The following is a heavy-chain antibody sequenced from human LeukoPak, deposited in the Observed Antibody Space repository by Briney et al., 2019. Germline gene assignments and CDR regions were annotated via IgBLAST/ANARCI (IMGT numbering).Heavy chain of an antibody. D-gene: IGHD3-10*01. CDR3: ARATSTLGLLWFGESWND. J-gene: IGHJ4*02. Sequence: ASVKVSCKASGYTFTSYYMHWVRQAPGQGLEWMGIINPSGGSTSYAQKFQGRVTMTRDTSTSTVYMELSSLRSEDTAVYYCARATSTLGLLWFGESWNDWGQGTLVTVSS. CDR1: GYTFTSYY. CDR2: INPSGGST. V-gene: IGHV1-46*01.